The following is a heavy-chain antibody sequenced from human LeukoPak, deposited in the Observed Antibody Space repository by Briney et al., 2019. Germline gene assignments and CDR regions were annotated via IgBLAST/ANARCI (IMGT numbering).Heavy chain of an antibody. CDR1: GYTFTGYY. CDR2: INPNSGGT. V-gene: IGHV1-2*04. J-gene: IGHJ5*02. Sequence: ASVKVSCKASGYTFTGYYMHWVRQAPGQGLEWMGWINPNSGGTNYAQKFQGWVTMTRDTSISTAYMELSRLRSDDTAVYYCATGTYCSSTSCYNWFDPWGQGTLVTVSS. D-gene: IGHD2-2*01. CDR3: ATGTYCSSTSCYNWFDP.